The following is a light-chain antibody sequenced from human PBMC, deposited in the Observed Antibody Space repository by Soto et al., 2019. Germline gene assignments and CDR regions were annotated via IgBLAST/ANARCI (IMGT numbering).Light chain of an antibody. CDR2: GAS. V-gene: IGKV3-15*01. CDR1: QSVSSN. Sequence: EIVMTQSPATLSVSPGERATLSCRASQSVSSNLAWYQQKPGQAPRLLIYGASTRATGIPARFSGSGSGTEFKHTISSLQSEDFAVYYCQQYNNWPMYTFGQRTKLEIK. J-gene: IGKJ2*01. CDR3: QQYNNWPMYT.